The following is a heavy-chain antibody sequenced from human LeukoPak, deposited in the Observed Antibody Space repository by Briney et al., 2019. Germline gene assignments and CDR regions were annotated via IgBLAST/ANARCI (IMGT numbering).Heavy chain of an antibody. D-gene: IGHD3-16*02. CDR2: ITTISHYI. CDR1: VYTLSDYH. V-gene: IGHV3-21*01. J-gene: IGHJ5*02. Sequence: GGSLRLPCAASVYTLSDYHMNWVRQAPGKGLEWLSSITTISHYIYYAGAVRGGFTISRDIAKNSLYLQMNSLRGEDTAAYYCARSGGRGTYHQLSYNGFDPWGQGTLVTVSS. CDR3: ARSGGRGTYHQLSYNGFDP.